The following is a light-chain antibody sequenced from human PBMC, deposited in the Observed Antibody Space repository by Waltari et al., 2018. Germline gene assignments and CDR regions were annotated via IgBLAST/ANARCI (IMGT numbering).Light chain of an antibody. CDR1: SSDIGAYNY. J-gene: IGLJ2*01. CDR2: DVT. Sequence: QSALTQPASVSGSPGQPITVSCTGSSSDIGAYNYVSWYQQHPGKAPKPLIFDVTTRPSGVANRFSGSKSGNTASLTISGLQAEDEADYYCSSYKSGSILLFGGWTKVTVL. CDR3: SSYKSGSILL. V-gene: IGLV2-14*01.